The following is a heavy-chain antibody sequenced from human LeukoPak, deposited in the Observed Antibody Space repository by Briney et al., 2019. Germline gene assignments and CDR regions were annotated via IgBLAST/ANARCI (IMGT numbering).Heavy chain of an antibody. CDR3: ARDPDSSGYIGFDY. CDR2: ISAYNGNT. V-gene: IGHV1-18*01. J-gene: IGHJ4*02. D-gene: IGHD3-22*01. CDR1: GYTFTSYG. Sequence: ASVTVSCTASGYTFTSYGISWVRQAPGQGLEWMGWISAYNGNTNYAQKLQGRVTMTTDTSTSTAYMELRSLRSDDTAVYYCARDPDSSGYIGFDYWGQGTLVTVSS.